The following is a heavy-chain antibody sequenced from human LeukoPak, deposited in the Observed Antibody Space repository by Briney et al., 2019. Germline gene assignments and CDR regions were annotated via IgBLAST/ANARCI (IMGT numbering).Heavy chain of an antibody. V-gene: IGHV3-48*03. D-gene: IGHD3-10*02. CDR2: ISSSGSTI. J-gene: IGHJ6*01. Sequence: PGGSLRHSRAASVFTFSSYEMNGVRQAPGRGLEWVSYISSSGSTICYADSVKGRSTISRDNAKNSLYLQMNSLRGEDTAVYYCAELGITMIGGVWGKGTTVTISS. CDR1: VFTFSSYE. CDR3: AELGITMIGGV.